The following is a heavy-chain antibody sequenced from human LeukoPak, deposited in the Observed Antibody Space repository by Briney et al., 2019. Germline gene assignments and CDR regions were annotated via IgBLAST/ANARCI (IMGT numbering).Heavy chain of an antibody. CDR2: ISHSGST. CDR3: ARKGSYCSSTSCYKRWFDP. J-gene: IGHJ5*02. D-gene: IGHD2-2*02. Sequence: SETLSLTCAVYGESFRAYYWTWLRQPPGKGLEWIGEISHSGSTNYNPSLKSRVTISVDTSKNQFSLKLSSVTAADTAVYYCARKGSYCSSTSCYKRWFDPWGQGTLVTVSS. V-gene: IGHV4-34*01. CDR1: GESFRAYY.